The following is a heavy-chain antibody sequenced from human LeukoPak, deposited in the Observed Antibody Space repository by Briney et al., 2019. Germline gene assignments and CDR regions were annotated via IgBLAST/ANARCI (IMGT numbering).Heavy chain of an antibody. CDR1: GFTFSNAW. CDR2: IKSKTGSGST. CDR3: TTDRGWELISC. J-gene: IGHJ4*02. Sequence: GGSLRLSCAASGFTFSNAWMSWVRQAPGKGLEWVGRIKSKTGSGSTDYAVPVKGRFTISREDSKNTLYLQMISLKTDDTAVYYCTTDRGWELISCGGQGTLVTVSS. V-gene: IGHV3-15*01. D-gene: IGHD1-26*01.